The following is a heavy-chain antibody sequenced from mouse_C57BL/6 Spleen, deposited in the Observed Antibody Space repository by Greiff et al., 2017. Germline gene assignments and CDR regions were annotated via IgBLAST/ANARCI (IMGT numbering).Heavy chain of an antibody. CDR1: GFSLTSYG. D-gene: IGHD1-1*01. CDR2: IWSGGST. Sequence: VKLQESGPGLVQPSQSLSITCTVSGFSLTSYGVHWVRQSPGTGLEWLGVIWSGGSTDYNAAFISRLSISKDNSKSQVFFKMNSLQADDTAIYYCARNYYGSSWFAYWGQGTLVTVSA. V-gene: IGHV2-2*01. CDR3: ARNYYGSSWFAY. J-gene: IGHJ3*01.